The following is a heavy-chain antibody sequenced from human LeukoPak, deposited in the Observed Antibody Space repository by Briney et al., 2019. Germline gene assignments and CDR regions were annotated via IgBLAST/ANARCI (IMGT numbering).Heavy chain of an antibody. Sequence: GESLRLSCAASGFIFRNYWMHWVRQAPGKGLVWVARINPNGITTTYTDSVKGRFTISRDNAKNTLYLQMNSLRVEDTAVYYCARDFAGDRDYWGQGTLVTVSS. CDR1: GFIFRNYW. V-gene: IGHV3-74*01. CDR3: ARDFAGDRDY. J-gene: IGHJ4*02. D-gene: IGHD4-17*01. CDR2: INPNGITT.